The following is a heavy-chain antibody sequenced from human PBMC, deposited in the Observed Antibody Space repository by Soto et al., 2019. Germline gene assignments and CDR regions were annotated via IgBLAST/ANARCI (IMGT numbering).Heavy chain of an antibody. J-gene: IGHJ5*02. V-gene: IGHV1-58*01. D-gene: IGHD1-1*01. CDR3: AKERIYKYNWFDP. Sequence: SVKVSCKTSGFMFTSSAVQWVRQARGQRLEWIGWLVVGSGNTHYAQHFQERVTLTRDMSTGTAYLELNSLRAEDTAVYYCAKERIYKYNWFDPWGQGTLVTVSS. CDR2: LVVGSGNT. CDR1: GFMFTSSA.